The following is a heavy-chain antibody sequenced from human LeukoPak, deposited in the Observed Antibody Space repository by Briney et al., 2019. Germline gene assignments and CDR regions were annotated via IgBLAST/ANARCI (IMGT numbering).Heavy chain of an antibody. CDR1: GDSISSSKW. J-gene: IGHJ5*02. CDR3: ARDSIRGGWFDP. D-gene: IGHD4-23*01. Sequence: PSETLSLTCAVSGDSISSSKWWSWVRQPPGKGLEWIGEIYHSGSANYNPSLKSRVTISVDKSENQFSLKLSSVTAADTAVYYCARDSIRGGWFDPWGQGTLVTVSS. V-gene: IGHV4-4*02. CDR2: IYHSGSA.